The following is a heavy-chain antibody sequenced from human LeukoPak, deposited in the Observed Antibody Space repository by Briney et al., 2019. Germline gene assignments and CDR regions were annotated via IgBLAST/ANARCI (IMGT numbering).Heavy chain of an antibody. CDR1: GFTFSSYW. J-gene: IGHJ4*02. CDR2: INSDGSSI. CDR3: ARLREIPVFGVVTKSTSYFDY. D-gene: IGHD3-3*01. Sequence: PGGSLRLSCAASGFTFSSYWMHWVRQAPGKGLVWVSRINSDGSSIRYADSVKGRFTISRDNAKNSLYLQMNSLRAEDTAVYYCARLREIPVFGVVTKSTSYFDYWGQGTLVTVSS. V-gene: IGHV3-74*01.